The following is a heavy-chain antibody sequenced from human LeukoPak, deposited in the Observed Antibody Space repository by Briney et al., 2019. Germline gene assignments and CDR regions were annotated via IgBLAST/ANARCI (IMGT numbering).Heavy chain of an antibody. J-gene: IGHJ4*02. D-gene: IGHD6-19*01. CDR1: GFTFSRYS. V-gene: IGHV3-21*01. CDR3: ARDREQWLVESFDY. CDR2: IDGSSSHI. Sequence: PGGSLRLSCAASGFTFSRYSLNWVRQAPGKGLEWVSSIDGSSSHIYYADSVKGRFTISRDNAKSSLYLQMNSLRAKDTAVYYCARDREQWLVESFDYWGQGTLVTVSS.